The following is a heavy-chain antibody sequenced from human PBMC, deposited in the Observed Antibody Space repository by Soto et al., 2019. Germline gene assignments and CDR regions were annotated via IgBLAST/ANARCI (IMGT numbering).Heavy chain of an antibody. CDR2: MNPNSGNT. Sequence: AAVKVSCKASGYTFTSYDINWVRQATGQGLEWMGWMNPNSGNTGYAQKFQGRVNMTRNTSISTAHMERSSLRSEDTAVYYCAPRGWSGGNYRMDVWGQGTTVTVSS. D-gene: IGHD2-15*01. CDR3: APRGWSGGNYRMDV. CDR1: GYTFTSYD. J-gene: IGHJ6*02. V-gene: IGHV1-8*01.